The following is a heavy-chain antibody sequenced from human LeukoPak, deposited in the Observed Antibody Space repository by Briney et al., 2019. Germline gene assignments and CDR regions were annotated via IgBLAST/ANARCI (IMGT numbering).Heavy chain of an antibody. J-gene: IGHJ4*02. Sequence: ASVKISCKASGYMFTTSGIAWVRQAPGQGLEWMGWIRTYDGDTKYARKFQGRVTMTTDTSTSTAYMELRSLRSDDTAVFYCARATAYFDYWGQGTLVTVSS. D-gene: IGHD6-25*01. CDR3: ARATAYFDY. CDR2: IRTYDGDT. V-gene: IGHV1-18*01. CDR1: GYMFTTSG.